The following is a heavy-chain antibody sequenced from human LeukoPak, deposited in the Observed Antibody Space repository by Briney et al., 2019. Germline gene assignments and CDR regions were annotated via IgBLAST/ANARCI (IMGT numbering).Heavy chain of an antibody. Sequence: GGSLRLSCAASGFTLSSSYISWVRQAPGKGLEWVSAIYSGGTTYYANSVKGRCTISRHNSKNMLYLLMNSLRAEDTAIYHCARKTGASTNFDNWGQGTLVTVSS. CDR2: IYSGGTT. J-gene: IGHJ4*02. CDR1: GFTLSSSY. V-gene: IGHV3-53*01. CDR3: ARKTGASTNFDN. D-gene: IGHD2-2*01.